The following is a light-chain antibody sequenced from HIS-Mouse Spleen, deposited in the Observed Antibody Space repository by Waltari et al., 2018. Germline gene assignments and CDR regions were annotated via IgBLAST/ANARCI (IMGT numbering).Light chain of an antibody. J-gene: IGKJ1*01. Sequence: EIVLTQSPGTPSLASGESATLSCRASQRVSSSYLAWYQQKPGQAPRLLIYGASSRATGIPDRFSGSGSGTDFTLTISRLEPEDFAVYYCQQYGSSPTFGQGTKVEIK. CDR1: QRVSSSY. CDR3: QQYGSSPT. CDR2: GAS. V-gene: IGKV3-20*01.